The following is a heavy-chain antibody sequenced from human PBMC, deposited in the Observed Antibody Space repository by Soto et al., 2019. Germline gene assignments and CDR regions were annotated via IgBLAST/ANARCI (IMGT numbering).Heavy chain of an antibody. CDR2: IIPILGIA. V-gene: IGHV1-69*02. D-gene: IGHD6-13*01. CDR3: ATIDPGYSSSWYDY. Sequence: QVQLVQSGAGVKKPGSSVKVSCKASGGTFSSYTISWVRQAPGQGLEWMGRIIPILGIANYAQKFQGRVTITADKSTSTAYMELSSLRSEDTAVYYCATIDPGYSSSWYDYWGQGTLVTVSS. CDR1: GGTFSSYT. J-gene: IGHJ4*02.